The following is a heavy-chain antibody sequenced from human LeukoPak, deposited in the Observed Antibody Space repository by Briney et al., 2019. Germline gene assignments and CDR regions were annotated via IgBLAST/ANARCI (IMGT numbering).Heavy chain of an antibody. V-gene: IGHV4-39*07. D-gene: IGHD7-27*01. CDR3: ARTNWDYYFDY. J-gene: IGHJ4*02. CDR1: GGSISSSSYY. Sequence: SETLSLTCTVSGGSISSSSYYWGWIRQPPGKGLEWIGSIYYSGSTYYNPSLKSRVTISVDTSKNQFSLKLSSVTAADTAVYYCARTNWDYYFDYWGQGTLVTVSS. CDR2: IYYSGST.